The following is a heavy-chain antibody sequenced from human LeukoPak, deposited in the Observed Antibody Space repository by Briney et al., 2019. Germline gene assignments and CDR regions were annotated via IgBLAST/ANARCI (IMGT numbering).Heavy chain of an antibody. Sequence: SVKVSCKASGGTFSSYAISWVRQAPGQGLEWVGGIIPILGTANYAQKFQGRVTITADESTSTAYMELSSLRSEDAAVYYCARGEAMAHFDYWGQGTLVTVSS. V-gene: IGHV1-69*01. CDR3: ARGEAMAHFDY. CDR2: IIPILGTA. D-gene: IGHD5-18*01. J-gene: IGHJ4*02. CDR1: GGTFSSYA.